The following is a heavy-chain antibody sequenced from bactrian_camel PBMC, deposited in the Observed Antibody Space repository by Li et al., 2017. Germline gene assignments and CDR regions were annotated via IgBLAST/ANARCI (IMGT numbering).Heavy chain of an antibody. V-gene: IGHV3S40*01. Sequence: VQLVESGGGLAQPGGSLRLSCTAPGFPLTTCAMNGYRQAAGKQREWVSAIRADGTTSYDDSVKGRFTISKDKDKYTVYLQMNSLKPEDTAMYSCQPTTTCSHPYLLGQGTQVTVS. J-gene: IGHJ4*01. CDR1: GFPLTTCA. D-gene: IGHD2*01. CDR2: IRADGTT.